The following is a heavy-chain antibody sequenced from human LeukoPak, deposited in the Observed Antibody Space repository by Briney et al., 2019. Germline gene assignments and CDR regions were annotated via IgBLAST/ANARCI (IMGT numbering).Heavy chain of an antibody. D-gene: IGHD3-3*01. CDR2: ISSSSSYT. J-gene: IGHJ4*02. CDR3: ARDPNYDFWSGYYFDY. Sequence: GGSLRLSCAASGFTFSSYSMNWVRQAPGKGLEWVSSISSSSSYTYYADSVKGRFTISRDNAKNSLYLQMNSLRAEDTAVYYCARDPNYDFWSGYYFDYWGQGTLVTVSS. V-gene: IGHV3-21*01. CDR1: GFTFSSYS.